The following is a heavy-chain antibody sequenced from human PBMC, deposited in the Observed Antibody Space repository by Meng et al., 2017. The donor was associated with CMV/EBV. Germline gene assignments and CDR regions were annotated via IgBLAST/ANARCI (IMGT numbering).Heavy chain of an antibody. Sequence: GESLKISCAASGFTFSSYSMNWVRQAPGKGLEWVSYISSSSSTIYYADSVKGRFTISRDNAKNSLYLQMNSLRAEDTAVYYCAIGATGRYCSSTSCYEDYWGQGTLVTVSS. CDR2: ISSSSSTI. J-gene: IGHJ4*02. CDR3: AIGATGRYCSSTSCYEDY. CDR1: GFTFSSYS. D-gene: IGHD2-2*01. V-gene: IGHV3-48*04.